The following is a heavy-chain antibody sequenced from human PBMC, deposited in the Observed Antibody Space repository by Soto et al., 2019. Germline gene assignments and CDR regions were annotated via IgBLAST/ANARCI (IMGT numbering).Heavy chain of an antibody. Sequence: QVQLQESGPGLVKPSETLSLTCTVSGGSISSYYWSWSRQPPGKGLEWIGYIYYSGSSNYNPSLKSRVTISVDTSKNQFSLKLSSVTAAVTAVYYCARRYGGNFDYWGQGTLVTVSS. J-gene: IGHJ4*02. CDR3: ARRYGGNFDY. CDR1: GGSISSYY. D-gene: IGHD3-16*01. V-gene: IGHV4-59*01. CDR2: IYYSGSS.